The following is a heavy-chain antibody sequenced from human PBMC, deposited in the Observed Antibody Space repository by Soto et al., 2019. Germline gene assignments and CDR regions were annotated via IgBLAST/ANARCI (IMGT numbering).Heavy chain of an antibody. CDR3: ARRYGCLYFDY. Sequence: PSETLSLTCTVSCGSISSYYWSWIRQPPGNGLEGIGYIYYSVITNXXPSLKSRXXISVDTSKNQXSLKLXSVTAAYTALYYCARRYGCLYFDYRGQGSLVTXSS. J-gene: IGHJ4*02. CDR2: IYYSVIT. D-gene: IGHD5-18*01. CDR1: CGSISSYY. V-gene: IGHV4-59*08.